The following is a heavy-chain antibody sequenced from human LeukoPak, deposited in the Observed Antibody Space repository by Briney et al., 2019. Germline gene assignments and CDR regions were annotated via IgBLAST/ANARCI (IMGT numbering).Heavy chain of an antibody. D-gene: IGHD5-24*01. Sequence: PGGSLRLSCAASGFTFSDYYMSWIRQAPGKGLEWVSCISSSGSTIYYADSVKGRFTISRDNAKNSLYLQMNSLRAEDTAVYYCARDRDVEWLQLGWYFDLWGRGTLVTVSS. CDR1: GFTFSDYY. J-gene: IGHJ2*01. CDR3: ARDRDVEWLQLGWYFDL. CDR2: ISSSGSTI. V-gene: IGHV3-11*01.